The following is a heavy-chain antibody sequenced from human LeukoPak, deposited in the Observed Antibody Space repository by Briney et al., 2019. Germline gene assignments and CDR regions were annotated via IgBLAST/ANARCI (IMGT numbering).Heavy chain of an antibody. Sequence: GGSLRLSCTVSGFSFREHWMSWVRQAPGKGLEWVGNIKEDGNEDYYVDSVEGRFVIFRDNAKNSLYLQMHSLRAEDTAVYYCTRGDRGYAESLYWGRGALVTVSS. CDR2: IKEDGNED. D-gene: IGHD5-12*01. V-gene: IGHV3-7*02. CDR3: TRGDRGYAESLY. J-gene: IGHJ4*02. CDR1: GFSFREHW.